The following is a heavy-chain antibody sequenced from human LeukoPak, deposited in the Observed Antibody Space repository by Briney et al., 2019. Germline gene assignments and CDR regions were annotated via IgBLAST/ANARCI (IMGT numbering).Heavy chain of an antibody. V-gene: IGHV3-48*01. J-gene: IGHJ4*02. CDR3: VRVKGSYFDY. D-gene: IGHD2-15*01. CDR2: ISSSGSAI. CDR1: GFPLSSYS. Sequence: GGSLRLSCAASGFPLSSYSINWVRQAPGKGLEWVSYISSSGSAIYYVDSVKGRFAVSRDNAKNSLFLQMNSPRAEDTAVYYCVRVKGSYFDYWGQGALVTVSS.